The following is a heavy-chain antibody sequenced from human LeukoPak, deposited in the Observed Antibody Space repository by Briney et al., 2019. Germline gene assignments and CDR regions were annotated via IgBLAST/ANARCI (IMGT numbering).Heavy chain of an antibody. D-gene: IGHD3-16*01. CDR2: INSDGSST. CDR1: GFTFSSYW. Sequence: GGSLRLSCAASGFTFSSYWMHWVRQAPGKGLVWVSRINSDGSSTSYAVSVQGRFSISRDNAKNTLYLQMNSLRTEDTAVYYCVRGGAYYFDYWGQGTLVTVSS. V-gene: IGHV3-74*01. CDR3: VRGGAYYFDY. J-gene: IGHJ4*02.